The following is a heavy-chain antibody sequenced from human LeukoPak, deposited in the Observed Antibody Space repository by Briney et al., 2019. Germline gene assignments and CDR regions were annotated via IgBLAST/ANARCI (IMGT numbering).Heavy chain of an antibody. D-gene: IGHD4-11*01. Sequence: GGSLRLSCAASGITFSSYSMNWVRQAPGKGLEWVSSISSSSSYIYYADSVKGRFTISRDNAKNSLYLQMNSLRAEDTAVYYCARGLGDYSNYNYYYYMDVWGKGTTVTVSS. CDR1: GITFSSYS. V-gene: IGHV3-21*01. CDR3: ARGLGDYSNYNYYYYMDV. CDR2: ISSSSSYI. J-gene: IGHJ6*03.